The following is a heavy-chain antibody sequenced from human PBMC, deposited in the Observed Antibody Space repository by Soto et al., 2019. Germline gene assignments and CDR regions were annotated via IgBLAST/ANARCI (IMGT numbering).Heavy chain of an antibody. CDR1: GFTFSSYG. J-gene: IGHJ4*02. CDR3: ARDGTPYYDSSGLDPYYFDY. Sequence: GGSLRLSCAASGFTFSSYGMHWVRQAPGKGLEWVAVIWYDGSNKYYADSVKGRFTISRDNSKNTPYLQMNSLRAEDTAVYYCARDGTPYYDSSGLDPYYFDYWGQGTLVTVSS. V-gene: IGHV3-33*01. D-gene: IGHD3-22*01. CDR2: IWYDGSNK.